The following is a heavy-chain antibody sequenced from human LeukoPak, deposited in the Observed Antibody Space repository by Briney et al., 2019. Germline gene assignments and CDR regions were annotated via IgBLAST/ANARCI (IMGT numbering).Heavy chain of an antibody. V-gene: IGHV4-59*01. CDR3: VQGGNYEANTFDI. CDR1: GGSISSYY. D-gene: IGHD1-26*01. CDR2: IYYSGST. J-gene: IGHJ3*02. Sequence: SETLSLTCTVSGGSISSYYWSWIRQPPGRGLEWIGYIYYSGSTNCNPSLKSRVTISVDTSKNQFSLKLSSVTAADTAVYYCVQGGNYEANTFDIWAQGTMVTVSS.